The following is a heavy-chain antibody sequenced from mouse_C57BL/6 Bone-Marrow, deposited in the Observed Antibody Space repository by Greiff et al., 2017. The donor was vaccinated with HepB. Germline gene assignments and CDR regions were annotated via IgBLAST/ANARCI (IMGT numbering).Heavy chain of an antibody. J-gene: IGHJ3*01. CDR1: GYTFTSYW. D-gene: IGHD1-1*01. CDR2: IDPSDSYT. CDR3: ARSIYYGSSYGFAY. V-gene: IGHV1-69*01. Sequence: QVQLQQPGAELVMPGASVKLSCKASGYTFTSYWMHWVKQRPGQGLEWIGEIDPSDSYTNYNQKFKGKSTLTVDKSSSTAYMQLSSLTSEDSAVYYCARSIYYGSSYGFAYGGQGTLVTVSA.